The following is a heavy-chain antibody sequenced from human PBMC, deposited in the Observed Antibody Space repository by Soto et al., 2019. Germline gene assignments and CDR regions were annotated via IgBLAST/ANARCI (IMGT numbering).Heavy chain of an antibody. V-gene: IGHV2-5*02. CDR2: FHWDDDK. CDR3: ALDVACIKNYYYNVDV. J-gene: IGHJ6*02. D-gene: IGHD2-8*01. Sequence: IALKEADPTLVKPTQTLTLTCTFSGFSFSSGGVGVAWIRQPPGKALEWLAVFHWDDDKGYSPSLRSRLTITQDTSKNQVILTMTNMQPVDTATFYCALDVACIKNYYYNVDVWGQGTTVTVS. CDR1: GFSFSSGGVG.